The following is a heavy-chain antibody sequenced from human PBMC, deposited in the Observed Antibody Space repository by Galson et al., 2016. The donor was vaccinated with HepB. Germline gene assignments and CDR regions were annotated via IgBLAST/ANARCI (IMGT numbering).Heavy chain of an antibody. J-gene: IGHJ4*02. Sequence: SETLSLTCTVSGASVSSGYYYWSWIRQPPGKGLEWIGYIYYSRYTNYNPSLKSRVTTSVDTSKNQFSLKLSSVTAADTAIYYCASTRTGDNGWGSYSYTGLYFDYWGQGTLVTVSS. CDR2: IYYSRYT. CDR1: GASVSSGYYY. V-gene: IGHV4-61*01. CDR3: ASTRTGDNGWGSYSYTGLYFDY. D-gene: IGHD3-16*02.